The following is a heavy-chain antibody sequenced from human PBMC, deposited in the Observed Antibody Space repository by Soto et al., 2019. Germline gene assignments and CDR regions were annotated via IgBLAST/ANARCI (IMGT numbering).Heavy chain of an antibody. CDR1: GFTVSSNC. CDR3: ARVGDIVLVPAGRWGWFDP. CDR2: IHSSGST. V-gene: IGHV3-66*01. D-gene: IGHD2-2*01. Sequence: EVPLVESGGGLVQPGGSLRLSCAASGFTVSSNCMSWVRQAPGKGLEWVSVIHSSGSTDYADSVKGRFTISRDTSKNTLYLQMNSLRVEDTALYYCARVGDIVLVPAGRWGWFDPWGQGTLVTVSS. J-gene: IGHJ5*02.